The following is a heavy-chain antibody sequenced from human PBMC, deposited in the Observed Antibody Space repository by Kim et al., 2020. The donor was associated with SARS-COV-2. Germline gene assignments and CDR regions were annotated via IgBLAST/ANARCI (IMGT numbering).Heavy chain of an antibody. CDR2: IVPAGAK. D-gene: IGHD3-16*01. CDR3: VARLGGGRVSFDF. J-gene: IGHJ4*02. CDR1: GLFMSDYE. V-gene: IGHV3-48*03. Sequence: GGSLRLSCKVSGLFMSDYEMNWVRQAPGKGPEWTASIVPAGAKFYSDTVRGRFFFSRDDAEQSVSLRKDYLGAGDTAAYFCVARLGGGRVSFDFWGLGTL.